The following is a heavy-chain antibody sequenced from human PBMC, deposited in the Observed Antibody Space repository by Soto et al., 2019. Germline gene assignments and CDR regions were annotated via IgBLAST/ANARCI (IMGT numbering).Heavy chain of an antibody. CDR3: AAMGYSSSGDYYYYYGMDV. V-gene: IGHV4-39*01. D-gene: IGHD6-13*01. Sequence: PSETLSLTCTVSGGSISSSSYYWGWIRQPPGKGLEWIGSIYYSGSTYYNPSLKSRVTISVDTSKNQFSLKLSSVTAADTAVYYCAAMGYSSSGDYYYYYGMDVWGQGNTGPVSS. J-gene: IGHJ6*02. CDR1: GGSISSSSYY. CDR2: IYYSGST.